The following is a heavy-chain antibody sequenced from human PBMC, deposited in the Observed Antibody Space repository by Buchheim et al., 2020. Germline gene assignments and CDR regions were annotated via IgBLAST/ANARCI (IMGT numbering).Heavy chain of an antibody. V-gene: IGHV4-61*02. CDR1: GGSISSGSYY. J-gene: IGHJ4*02. CDR2: IYTSGST. CDR3: ARDQDDSRGYYLDY. D-gene: IGHD3-22*01. Sequence: QVQLQESGPGLVKPSQTLSLTCTVSGGSISSGSYYWSWIRQPAGKGLEWIGRIYTSGSTNYNPSLKSRVTISVDTSKNQFSLKLSSVTAADTAVYYCARDQDDSRGYYLDYWGQGTL.